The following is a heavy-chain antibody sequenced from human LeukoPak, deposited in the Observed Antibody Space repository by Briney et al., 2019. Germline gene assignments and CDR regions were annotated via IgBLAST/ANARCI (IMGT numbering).Heavy chain of an antibody. CDR1: GFTFSSYW. V-gene: IGHV3-7*01. Sequence: PGGSLRLSCAASGFTFSSYWMSWVRQAPGKGLEWVANIKQDGSEKYYVDSVKGRFTISRDNAKNSLYLQMNSLRAEDTAVYYCARAGAGTTPTLFEYYFDYWGQGTLVTVSS. CDR3: ARAGAGTTPTLFEYYFDY. J-gene: IGHJ4*02. D-gene: IGHD6-19*01. CDR2: IKQDGSEK.